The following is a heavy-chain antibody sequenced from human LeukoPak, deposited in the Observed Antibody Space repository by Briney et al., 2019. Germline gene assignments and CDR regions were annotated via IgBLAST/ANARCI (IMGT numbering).Heavy chain of an antibody. CDR2: IIPIFGIA. J-gene: IGHJ5*02. CDR1: GGTFSRYA. Sequence: ASVKVSCKASGGTFSRYAINWVRQAPGQGLEWMGGIIPIFGIANYAQKFQGRVTITADESTSTAYMELSSLSSEDTAVHYCAREEVTIFGVVILNRSYWFDPWGLGTLVTVSS. V-gene: IGHV1-69*13. D-gene: IGHD3-3*01. CDR3: AREEVTIFGVVILNRSYWFDP.